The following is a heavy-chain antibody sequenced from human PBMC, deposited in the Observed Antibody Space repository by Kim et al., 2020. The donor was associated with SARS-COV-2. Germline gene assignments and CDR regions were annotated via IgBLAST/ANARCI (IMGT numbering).Heavy chain of an antibody. J-gene: IGHJ3*02. V-gene: IGHV3-30*18. Sequence: GGSLRLSCAASGFTFSSYGMHWVRQAPGKGLEWVAVISYDGSNKYYADSVKGRFTISRDNSKNTLYLRMNSLRAEDTAVYYCAKDFRAREIWGQGTMVTVSS. CDR1: GFTFSSYG. D-gene: IGHD3-10*01. CDR3: AKDFRAREI. CDR2: ISYDGSNK.